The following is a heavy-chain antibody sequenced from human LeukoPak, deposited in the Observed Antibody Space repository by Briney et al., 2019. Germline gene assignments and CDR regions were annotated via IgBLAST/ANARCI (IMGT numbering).Heavy chain of an antibody. D-gene: IGHD6-19*01. J-gene: IGHJ4*02. Sequence: PSETLSLTCTVSGRSISSFYWSWIRQPPGKGLEWLGYIYYTGSTNYNPSLKSRVTISVDTSKNRFSLKLSSVTAADTAVYYCARHKRGAVASLNNWGQGTLVTVSS. V-gene: IGHV4-59*08. CDR3: ARHKRGAVASLNN. CDR2: IYYTGST. CDR1: GRSISSFY.